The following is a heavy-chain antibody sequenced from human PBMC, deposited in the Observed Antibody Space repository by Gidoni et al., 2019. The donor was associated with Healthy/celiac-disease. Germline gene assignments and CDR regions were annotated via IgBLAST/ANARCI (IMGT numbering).Heavy chain of an antibody. CDR1: SFSGYY. CDR2: INHSGST. Sequence: SFSGYYWSWIRQPPGKGLEWIGEINHSGSTNYNPSLKSRVTISVDTSKNQFSLKLSSVTAADTAVYYCARDFSVDTAYYFDYWGQGTLVTVSS. CDR3: ARDFSVDTAYYFDY. V-gene: IGHV4-34*01. J-gene: IGHJ4*02. D-gene: IGHD5-18*01.